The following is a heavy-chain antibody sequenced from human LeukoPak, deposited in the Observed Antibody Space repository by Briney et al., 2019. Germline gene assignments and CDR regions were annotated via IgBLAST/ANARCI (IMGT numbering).Heavy chain of an antibody. CDR1: GGFISSGDYY. CDR3: AREFVGFGALDC. CDR2: IYYSGST. J-gene: IGHJ4*02. V-gene: IGHV4-30-4*01. Sequence: SETLSLTCTVSGGFISSGDYYWSWIRQPPGKVPDWIGYIYYSGSTYYNPSLKSRVTISVDTSKNQFSLKLSAVNAADTAVYYCAREFVGFGALDCWGEGTLVSVSS. D-gene: IGHD3-10*01.